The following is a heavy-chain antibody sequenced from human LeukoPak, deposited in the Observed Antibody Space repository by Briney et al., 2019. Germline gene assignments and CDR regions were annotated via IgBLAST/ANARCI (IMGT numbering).Heavy chain of an antibody. D-gene: IGHD4-17*01. CDR2: IHCNSGNT. CDR3: ARGPPGGSYGDYEGY. CDR1: GYTFTSYD. V-gene: IGHV1-8*01. J-gene: IGHJ4*02. Sequence: GASVKVSCKASGYTFTSYDINWVRQATGHGLEWMGWIHCNSGNTGYAQKVQGRVTMARNTSISTAYMEVSSLRCEDTAVYYCARGPPGGSYGDYEGYWGQGALVTVSS.